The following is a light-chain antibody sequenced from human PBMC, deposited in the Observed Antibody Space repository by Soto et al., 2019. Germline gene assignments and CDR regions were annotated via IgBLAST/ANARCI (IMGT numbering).Light chain of an antibody. CDR1: SSNIGAGYD. J-gene: IGLJ3*02. CDR2: GNN. Sequence: QSVLTQPPSVSGAPGQRVTISCSGTSSNIGAGYDVHWYHQLPGTAPKLLIFGNNNRPSGVPARFSASRSGTSASLAITGLQAEDEADYYCQVWDSSSALFGGGTKLTVL. V-gene: IGLV1-40*01. CDR3: QVWDSSSAL.